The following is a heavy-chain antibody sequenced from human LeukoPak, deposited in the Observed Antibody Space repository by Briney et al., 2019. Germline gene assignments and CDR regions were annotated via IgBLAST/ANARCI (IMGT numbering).Heavy chain of an antibody. J-gene: IGHJ6*04. Sequence: GGSPRLSCAASGFTFSNYWMTWVRQAPGKGLEWVANIKEDGSEKYYADSVKGRFTISRDNAKNSLYLQMNSLRAEDTAVYYCAELGITMIGGVWGKGTTVTISS. D-gene: IGHD3-10*02. CDR2: IKEDGSEK. V-gene: IGHV3-7*01. CDR1: GFTFSNYW. CDR3: AELGITMIGGV.